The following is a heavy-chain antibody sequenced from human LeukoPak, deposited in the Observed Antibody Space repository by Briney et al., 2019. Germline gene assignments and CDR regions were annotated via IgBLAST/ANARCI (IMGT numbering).Heavy chain of an antibody. CDR3: ARDGIAAPGTGYFYYYGMDV. CDR1: GYTLTTYG. CDR2: ISGYNGNT. V-gene: IGHV1-18*01. J-gene: IGHJ6*02. D-gene: IGHD6-13*01. Sequence: GASVKVSCRAFGYTLTTYGITWVRQVPGQGLEWMGWISGYNGNTNFAQKFQGRVTMTTDTSTSTAYMELRSLRSDDTAVYYCARDGIAAPGTGYFYYYGMDVWGQGTTVTVSS.